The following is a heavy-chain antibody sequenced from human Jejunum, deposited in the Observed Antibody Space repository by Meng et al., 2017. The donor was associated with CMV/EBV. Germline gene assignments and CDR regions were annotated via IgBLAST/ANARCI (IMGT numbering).Heavy chain of an antibody. V-gene: IGHV1-2*02. J-gene: IGHJ4*02. Sequence: QVQVVQSGDEVKKPGASVKVSCKASGYTFSDYYVHWVRQAPGQGLEWMGWINPNMGVTNYAQKFRGRVTRTTDTSISTAYMELSTLTSDDTAVYYCAGEVFYDGSGNSYNYWGQGTLVTVSS. CDR3: AGEVFYDGSGNSYNY. CDR1: GYTFSDYY. CDR2: INPNMGVT. D-gene: IGHD3-22*01.